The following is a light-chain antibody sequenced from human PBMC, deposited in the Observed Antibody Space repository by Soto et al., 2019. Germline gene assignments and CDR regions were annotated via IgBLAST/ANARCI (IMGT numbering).Light chain of an antibody. Sequence: DIVMTQSPDSLAVSPGERATINCKSSQSVLFSSNNKNYLAWYQQKPGQPPKLLIYWASTRESGVPDRFSGSGSGTDFTLTISSLQAGDVAVYYCQQYYAIPYTFGQGTTLEIK. CDR3: QQYYAIPYT. J-gene: IGKJ2*01. V-gene: IGKV4-1*01. CDR2: WAS. CDR1: QSVLFSSNNKNY.